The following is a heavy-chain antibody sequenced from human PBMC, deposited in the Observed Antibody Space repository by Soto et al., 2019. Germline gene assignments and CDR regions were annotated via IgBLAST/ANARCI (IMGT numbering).Heavy chain of an antibody. J-gene: IGHJ4*02. CDR3: ARYQSFSYYDSSGYISPFDY. CDR2: INHSGST. CDR1: GGSFSGYY. V-gene: IGHV4-34*01. D-gene: IGHD3-22*01. Sequence: ETLCLTCAVYGGSFSGYYWSWIRQPPGKGLEWIGEINHSGSTNYNPSLKSRVTISVDTSKNQFSLKLSSVTAADTAVYYCARYQSFSYYDSSGYISPFDYWGQGTLVTVSS.